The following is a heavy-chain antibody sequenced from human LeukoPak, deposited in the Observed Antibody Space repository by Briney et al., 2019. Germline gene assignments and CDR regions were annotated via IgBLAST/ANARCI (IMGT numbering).Heavy chain of an antibody. D-gene: IGHD3-22*01. CDR2: IYTSGSA. CDR1: GGSISNYY. V-gene: IGHV4-4*07. CDR3: ARGPDGSGYYPFDY. Sequence: SETLSLTCTVSGGSISNYYWSWIRQPAGKGLEWIGRIYTSGSANYNPSLKRRVAVSVDTSKNQFSLKLSSATAADTAVYYCARGPDGSGYYPFDYWGQGTLVTVSS. J-gene: IGHJ4*02.